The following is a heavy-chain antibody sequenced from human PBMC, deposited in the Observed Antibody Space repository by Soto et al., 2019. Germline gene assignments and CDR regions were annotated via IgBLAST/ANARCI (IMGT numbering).Heavy chain of an antibody. CDR2: INKDESKK. V-gene: IGHV3-7*04. J-gene: IGHJ3*01. CDR3: AWDVYPCIYLYYFGAFDL. D-gene: IGHD3-22*01. CDR1: GFTFSDYW. Sequence: EVQLVESGGGLVQPGESLRLSCAASGFTFSDYWMTWVRQAPGKGLEWVSNINKDESKKSYLDSVRGRFTISRDNARKSLYLQVDNMSVDDTALYDCAWDVYPCIYLYYFGAFDLLGQGTTVTVFS.